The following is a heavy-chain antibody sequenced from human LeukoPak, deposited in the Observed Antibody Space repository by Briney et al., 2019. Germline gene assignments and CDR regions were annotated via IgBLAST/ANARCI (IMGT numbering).Heavy chain of an antibody. CDR1: GGSFSDYY. V-gene: IGHV3-11*04. CDR3: ARDRVGRSSWVYYYYGMDV. J-gene: IGHJ6*02. CDR2: ISSSGSTI. Sequence: LSLTCAVYGGSFSDYYMSWIRQAPGKGLEWVSYISSSGSTIYYADSVKGRFTISRDNAKNSLYLQMNSLRAEDTAVYYCARDRVGRSSWVYYYYGMDVWGQGTTATVSS. D-gene: IGHD6-13*01.